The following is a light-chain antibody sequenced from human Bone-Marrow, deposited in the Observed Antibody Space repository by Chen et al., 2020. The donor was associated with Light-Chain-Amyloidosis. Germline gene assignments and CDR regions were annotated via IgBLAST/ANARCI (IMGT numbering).Light chain of an antibody. Sequence: HSPLTHPASVSGSPGQSIPHSCTGTSSDVGGDNHVSWYQQHPDKAPKLMIYEVTNRPSWVPDRFSGSKSDNTASLTISGLQTEDEADYFCSSYTITNTLVFGSGTRVTVL. CDR1: SSDVGGDNH. J-gene: IGLJ1*01. V-gene: IGLV2-14*01. CDR2: EVT. CDR3: SSYTITNTLV.